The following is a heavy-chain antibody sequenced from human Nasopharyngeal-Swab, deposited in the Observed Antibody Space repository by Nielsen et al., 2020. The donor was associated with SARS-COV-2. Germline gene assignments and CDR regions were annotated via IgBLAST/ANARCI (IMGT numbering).Heavy chain of an antibody. J-gene: IGHJ4*02. CDR1: GGSVSSGGYY. CDR2: INHSGST. D-gene: IGHD5-12*01. Sequence: SETLSLTCTVPGGSVSSGGYYWSWIRQPPGKGLEWIGEINHSGSTNSNPSLKSRVTISVDTSKNQFSLKLSSVTAADTAVYYCARRQNGYDWEIDYWGQGTLVTVSS. CDR3: ARRQNGYDWEIDY. V-gene: IGHV4-61*08.